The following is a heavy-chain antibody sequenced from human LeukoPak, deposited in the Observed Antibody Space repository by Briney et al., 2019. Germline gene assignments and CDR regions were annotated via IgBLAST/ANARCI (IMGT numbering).Heavy chain of an antibody. V-gene: IGHV3-23*01. J-gene: IGHJ4*02. CDR1: GFTFSSYA. D-gene: IGHD5-18*01. CDR3: AKTGRGYSYGYVYYFGY. Sequence: GGSLRLSCAASGFTFSSYAMSWVRQAPGKGLEWVSAISGSGGSTYYADSVKGRFTISRDNSKNTLYLQMNSLRAEDTAVYYCAKTGRGYSYGYVYYFGYWGRGTLVTVSS. CDR2: ISGSGGST.